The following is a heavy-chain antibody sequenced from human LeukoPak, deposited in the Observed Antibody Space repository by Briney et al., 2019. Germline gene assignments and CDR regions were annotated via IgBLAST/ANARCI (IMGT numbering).Heavy chain of an antibody. D-gene: IGHD6-13*01. CDR1: GYTFISYA. J-gene: IGHJ4*02. CDR3: ARGGIAAAGPTDY. CDR2: INTNTGTP. Sequence: GASVKVSCKASGYTFISYAINWVRQAPGQRPEWMGWINTNTGTPTYARGFTGRFVFSLDTSVRTTYLQINSLKAEDAAVYYCARGGIAAAGPTDYWGQGTLVTVSS. V-gene: IGHV7-4-1*02.